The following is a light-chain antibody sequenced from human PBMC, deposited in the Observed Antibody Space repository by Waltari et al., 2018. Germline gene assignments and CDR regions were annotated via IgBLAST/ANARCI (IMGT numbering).Light chain of an antibody. CDR2: AAS. Sequence: DIQMTQSPSSLSASVGDRVTITCRASQDITNELVWFQQRPGKAPKRLIYAASSLQSGVPSRFSGSGFGTEFTLTISSLQPEDFATYYCQQYNSYSWTFGQGTKVEIK. CDR1: QDITNE. J-gene: IGKJ1*01. V-gene: IGKV1-17*01. CDR3: QQYNSYSWT.